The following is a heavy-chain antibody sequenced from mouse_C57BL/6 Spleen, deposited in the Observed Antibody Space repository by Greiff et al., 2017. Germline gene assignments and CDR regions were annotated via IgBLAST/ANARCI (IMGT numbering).Heavy chain of an antibody. D-gene: IGHD2-4*01. CDR1: GSTFTEYT. Sequence: VHLVESGAELVKPGASVKLSCKASGSTFTEYTIHWVKQRSGQGLEWIGWFYPGSGSIKYNEKFKDKATLTADKSSSTVYMERSRLTSEDSAVYVCARHEDALYDDDGVYFDYWGQGTTLTVSS. CDR3: ARHEDALYDDDGVYFDY. CDR2: FYPGSGSI. V-gene: IGHV1-62-2*01. J-gene: IGHJ2*01.